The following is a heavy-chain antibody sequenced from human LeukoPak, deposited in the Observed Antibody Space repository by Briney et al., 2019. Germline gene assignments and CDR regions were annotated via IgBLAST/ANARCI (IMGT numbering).Heavy chain of an antibody. CDR2: ISGSGGST. D-gene: IGHD3-10*01. CDR1: GFTFSSYA. J-gene: IGHJ4*02. CDR3: ATTPELGSGSYYLFPPHRYFDY. V-gene: IGHV3-23*01. Sequence: GGSLRLSCAASGFTFSSYAMSWVRQAPGKGLEWVSAISGSGGSTYYADSVKGRFTISRDNSKNTLYLQMNSLRAEDTAVYYCATTPELGSGSYYLFPPHRYFDYWGQGTLVTVSS.